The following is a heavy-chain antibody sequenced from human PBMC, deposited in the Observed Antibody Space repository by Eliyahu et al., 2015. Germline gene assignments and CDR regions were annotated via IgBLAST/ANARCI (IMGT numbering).Heavy chain of an antibody. V-gene: IGHV4-59*01. CDR1: GGPISNYY. CDR2: IYYSWST. J-gene: IGHJ6*03. D-gene: IGHD3/OR15-3a*01. CDR3: ARDRVDGLVTPYYYYMDV. Sequence: QVQLQESGPGLVKPSETLSLTCTVSGGPISNYYWSWIRQPPGKGLEWIGQIYYSWSTNYNPSLKSRVTISIDTXKNQFSLKMKSVTAADTAVYYCARDRVDGLVTPYYYYMDVWGKGTTVTVSS.